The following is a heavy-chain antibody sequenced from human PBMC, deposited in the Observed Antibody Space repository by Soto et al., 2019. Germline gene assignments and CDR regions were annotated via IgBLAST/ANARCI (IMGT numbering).Heavy chain of an antibody. CDR3: ARLVRMEQSFDY. Sequence: PSETLSLTCTVSGGSISSYYWSWIRQPPGKGLEWIGYIYYSGSTNYNPSLKSRVTISVDTSKNQFSLKLSSVTAADTAVYYCARLVRMEQSFDYWGQGTLVTVSS. D-gene: IGHD1-1*01. J-gene: IGHJ4*02. V-gene: IGHV4-59*01. CDR2: IYYSGST. CDR1: GGSISSYY.